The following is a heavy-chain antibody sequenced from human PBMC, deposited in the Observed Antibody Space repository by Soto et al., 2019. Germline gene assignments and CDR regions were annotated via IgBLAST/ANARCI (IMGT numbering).Heavy chain of an antibody. Sequence: PGGSLRLSCAASGFTFSTYTLAWVRQAPGKGLEWVSSIRSNSTYRFYADSVKGRFIISRDNAKLSLYLQMNSLRAEDTAVYYCAKGGVGSTSNAFDIWGQGTMVTVSS. CDR2: IRSNSTYR. D-gene: IGHD1-26*01. V-gene: IGHV3-21*01. CDR3: AKGGVGSTSNAFDI. J-gene: IGHJ3*02. CDR1: GFTFSTYT.